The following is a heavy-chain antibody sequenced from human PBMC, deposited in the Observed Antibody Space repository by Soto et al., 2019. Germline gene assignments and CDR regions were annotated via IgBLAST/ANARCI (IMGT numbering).Heavy chain of an antibody. J-gene: IGHJ4*02. D-gene: IGHD3-16*01. CDR2: INAGNGNT. CDR1: GYTFTTYA. CDR3: ARIMITVGGGPPPLDY. V-gene: IGHV1-3*01. Sequence: QVQLVQSGAEVKKPGASVKVSCKASGYTFTTYAMHSVRQAPGQRLEWMGWINAGNGNTKYSQKFQGRVTITRDTSAGTAYLELSSLRSEDTAVYYCARIMITVGGGPPPLDYWGQGTLVTVSS.